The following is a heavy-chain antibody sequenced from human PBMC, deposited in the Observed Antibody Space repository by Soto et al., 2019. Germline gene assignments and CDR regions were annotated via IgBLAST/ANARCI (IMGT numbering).Heavy chain of an antibody. CDR1: GYSISSGFY. J-gene: IGHJ5*02. CDR3: ARHGDTMVRGLIPVYNWFDP. V-gene: IGHV4-38-2*01. Sequence: PSETLSLTCSVSGYSISSGFYWGWIRQPPGKGLEWIGNIYHSGTTYSNPSLKSRVTISVDTSKNQFSLKLSSVTAADTAVYYCARHGDTMVRGLIPVYNWFDPWGQGTLVTVSS. CDR2: IYHSGTT. D-gene: IGHD3-10*01.